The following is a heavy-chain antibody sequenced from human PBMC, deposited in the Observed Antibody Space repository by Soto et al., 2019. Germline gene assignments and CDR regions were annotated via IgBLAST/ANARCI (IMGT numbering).Heavy chain of an antibody. V-gene: IGHV3-30*18. J-gene: IGHJ4*02. D-gene: IGHD1-1*01. CDR2: ISYDGSNK. CDR3: AKDRNTWSLDY. CDR1: GFTFSSYG. Sequence: GGSLRLSCAASGFTFSSYGMHWVRQAPGKGLEWVAVISYDGSNKYYADSVKGRFTISRDNSKNTLYLQMNSLRAEDTAVYYWAKDRNTWSLDYWGQGTLVTVSS.